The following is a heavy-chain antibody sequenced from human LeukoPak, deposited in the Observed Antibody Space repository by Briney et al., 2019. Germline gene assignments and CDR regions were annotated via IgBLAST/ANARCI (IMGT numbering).Heavy chain of an antibody. Sequence: SETLSLTCTVSGGSISGYYWSWIRQPPGKGLEWIGYIYYSGSTNYNPSLKSRVTISVDTSKNQFSLKLSSVTAADTAVYYCARVSCGENSCYNNWFDPWGQGTLVTVSS. CDR1: GGSISGYY. CDR2: IYYSGST. D-gene: IGHD2-2*02. V-gene: IGHV4-59*01. CDR3: ARVSCGENSCYNNWFDP. J-gene: IGHJ5*02.